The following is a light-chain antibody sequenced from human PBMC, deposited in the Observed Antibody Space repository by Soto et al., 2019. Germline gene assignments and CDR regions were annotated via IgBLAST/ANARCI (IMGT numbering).Light chain of an antibody. CDR3: CSYAGSTTQTYV. J-gene: IGLJ1*01. V-gene: IGLV2-23*02. CDR2: EVS. CDR1: HSDVGSYNL. Sequence: QSVLTQPAPVSGSPGQSITISCTGTHSDVGSYNLVSWYQQHPGKAPIAIIYEVSDRPSVVSDRFSGSKSGNTASLMISGLQAEDEADYYCCSYAGSTTQTYVFGSGTKVTVL.